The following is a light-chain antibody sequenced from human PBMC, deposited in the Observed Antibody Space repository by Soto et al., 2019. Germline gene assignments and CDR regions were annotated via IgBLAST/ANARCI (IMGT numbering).Light chain of an antibody. CDR2: GVS. V-gene: IGKV3-20*01. J-gene: IGKJ2*01. Sequence: EIVLTQSPGTLSLSPGERATLSCRASQSLSGNYLAWYQQKPGQAPRLLIFGVSSRATGIPDRFSGSGSGTDFTLTINRREPEDFAVYYCHHYGSSPYTFGLGTKLEIK. CDR3: HHYGSSPYT. CDR1: QSLSGNY.